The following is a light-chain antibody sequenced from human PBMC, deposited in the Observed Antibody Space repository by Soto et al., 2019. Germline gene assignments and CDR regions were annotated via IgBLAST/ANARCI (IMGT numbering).Light chain of an antibody. V-gene: IGKV1-33*01. CDR2: DAS. J-gene: IGKJ5*01. CDR1: QDINNY. Sequence: DIQMTQSPSSLSASVGDRVTMSCQASQDINNYVNWYQQKPGKAPKLLIFDASTLKTGVPSRFSGSGSGTDFSFTISSLQPEDIATYYCQQSNDLVSFGQGTRLEIK. CDR3: QQSNDLVS.